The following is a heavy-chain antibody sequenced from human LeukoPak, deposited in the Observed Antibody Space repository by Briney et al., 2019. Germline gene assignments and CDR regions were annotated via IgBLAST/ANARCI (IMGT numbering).Heavy chain of an antibody. V-gene: IGHV3-23*01. D-gene: IGHD3-10*01. J-gene: IGHJ6*03. CDR2: ISASGGST. Sequence: GGSLRLSCAASGFTFTSYAMRWVRQAPKKGLEWVSVISASGGSTNYADSVKGRFTISRDNSKNTLYLQMNSLRAEDSAVYYCAKNYGSGSSVKYYYYMDVWGKGTTVTVSS. CDR3: AKNYGSGSSVKYYYYMDV. CDR1: GFTFTSYA.